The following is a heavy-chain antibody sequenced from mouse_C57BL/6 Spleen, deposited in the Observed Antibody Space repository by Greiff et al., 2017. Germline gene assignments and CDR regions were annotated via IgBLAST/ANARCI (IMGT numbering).Heavy chain of an antibody. J-gene: IGHJ2*01. CDR3: ARNKNYDYSYYFDY. CDR2: IWSGGST. CDR1: GFSLTSYG. V-gene: IGHV2-2*01. Sequence: VQVVESGPGLVQPSQSLSITCTVSGFSLTSYGVHWVRQSPGKGLEWLGVIWSGGSTDYNAAFISRLSISKDNSKSQVFFKMNSLQADDTAIYYCARNKNYDYSYYFDYWGQGTTLTVSS. D-gene: IGHD2-4*01.